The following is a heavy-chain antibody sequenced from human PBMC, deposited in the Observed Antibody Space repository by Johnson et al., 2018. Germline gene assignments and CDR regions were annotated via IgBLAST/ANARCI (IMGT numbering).Heavy chain of an antibody. V-gene: IGHV3-30*18. CDR2: ISYDGSKK. CDR3: AKDLFGILPYAFEI. D-gene: IGHD2-21*01. CDR1: GFTFSTYG. Sequence: QVQLVESGGGVVQSGRSLRLPCAASGFTFSTYGMHWVRQASGRGLEWVAGISYDGSKKYYVDPVKGRFTISRDNAKNTLYLQMNRLRAEDTAVYSCAKDLFGILPYAFEIWGQGTSVTVSS. J-gene: IGHJ3*02.